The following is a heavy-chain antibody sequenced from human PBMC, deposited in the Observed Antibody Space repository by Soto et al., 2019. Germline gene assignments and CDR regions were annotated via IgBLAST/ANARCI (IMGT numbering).Heavy chain of an antibody. Sequence: EVQLVESGGNLVQPGGSLRLSCAASGFTFSSYWIHWVRQPPGKGLLWVSRINTDGSTTNYADSVKGRFTISRDNAKNTLYLQMNSLRAEDTAVYYCARGASGNYYLDYWGQGGLVTISS. CDR3: ARGASGNYYLDY. CDR2: INTDGSTT. D-gene: IGHD3-10*01. CDR1: GFTFSSYW. V-gene: IGHV3-74*01. J-gene: IGHJ4*02.